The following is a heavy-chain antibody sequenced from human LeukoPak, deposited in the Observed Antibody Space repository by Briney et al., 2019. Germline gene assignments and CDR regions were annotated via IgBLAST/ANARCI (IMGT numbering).Heavy chain of an antibody. CDR3: ARQRDGYSYFDY. CDR2: IYPGDSDA. CDR1: GYSFTNYW. V-gene: IGHV5-51*01. Sequence: GESLKISCKSSGYSFTNYWIAWVRQMPGEGLGWMGIIYPGDSDARYSPSFQGQVTISADRSLSTAYLQWSSLKASDTAMYYCARQRDGYSYFDYWGQGTLVTVSS. D-gene: IGHD5-24*01. J-gene: IGHJ4*02.